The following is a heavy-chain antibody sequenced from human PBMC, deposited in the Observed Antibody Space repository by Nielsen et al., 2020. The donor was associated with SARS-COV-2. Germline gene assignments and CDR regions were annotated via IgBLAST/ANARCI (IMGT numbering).Heavy chain of an antibody. V-gene: IGHV2-70*01. Sequence: SGPTLVKPTQTLTLTCTFSGFSLSTSGMCVSWIRQPPGKALEWLALIDWDDDKYYSTSLKTRLTISKDTSKNQVVLTMTNMDPVDTATYYCARLIAVAELQDYYYYYGMDVWGQGTTVTVSS. D-gene: IGHD6-19*01. CDR3: ARLIAVAELQDYYYYYGMDV. CDR2: IDWDDDK. J-gene: IGHJ6*02. CDR1: GFSLSTSGMC.